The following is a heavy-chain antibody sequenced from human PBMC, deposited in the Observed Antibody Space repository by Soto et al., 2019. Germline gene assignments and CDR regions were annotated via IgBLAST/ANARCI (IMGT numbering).Heavy chain of an antibody. J-gene: IGHJ4*02. V-gene: IGHV3-21*01. CDR3: ARPPNYYDSRGYYGY. CDR2: ISSSSSYI. CDR1: GFTFSSYS. D-gene: IGHD3-22*01. Sequence: EVQLVESGGGLVKPGGSLRLSCAASGFTFSSYSMNWVRQAPGKGLEWVSSISSSSSYIYYEDSVKGRFTISRDNAKNSLYLQMNSLRADDTAVYYGARPPNYYDSRGYYGYWGQGTLVTVSS.